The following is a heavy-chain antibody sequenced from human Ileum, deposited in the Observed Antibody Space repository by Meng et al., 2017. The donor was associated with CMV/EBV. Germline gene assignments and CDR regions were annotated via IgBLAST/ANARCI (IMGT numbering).Heavy chain of an antibody. CDR3: SYGARFFFDY. CDR1: GLTVRNLW. V-gene: IGHV3-15*07. CDR2: NRSITSGGTT. D-gene: IGHD4/OR15-4a*01. J-gene: IGHJ4*02. Sequence: SCAVSGLTVRNLWMNWSRQAPGKGMEWVGSNRSITSGGTTDFAAPVNGRFTISRDDSKNTVYLQMSSLNSEDTAVYYCSYGARFFFDYWGQGTLVTVSS.